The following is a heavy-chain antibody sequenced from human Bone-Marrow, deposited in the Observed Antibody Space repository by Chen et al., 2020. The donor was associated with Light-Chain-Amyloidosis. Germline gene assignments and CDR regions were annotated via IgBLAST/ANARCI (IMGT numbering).Heavy chain of an antibody. Sequence: QITLKESGPTLVKPTQTLTLTCTFSGFSLSTSGVGVGWIRQPPGKALEWLALIYWDDDKRYSPSLKSRLTITEDTSKNQVVLIMTNMDPVDTATYYCANRLKVQGVIGFDYWGQGTLVTVSS. J-gene: IGHJ4*02. V-gene: IGHV2-5*02. CDR3: ANRLKVQGVIGFDY. CDR1: GFSLSTSGVG. D-gene: IGHD3-10*01. CDR2: IYWDDDK.